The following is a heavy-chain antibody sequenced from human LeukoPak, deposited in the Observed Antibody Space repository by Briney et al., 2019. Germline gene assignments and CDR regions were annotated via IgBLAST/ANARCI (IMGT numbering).Heavy chain of an antibody. CDR2: INHSGST. CDR1: GGSFSGYY. CDR3: ARSRAPYYDFWSGYTNGGYYFDY. J-gene: IGHJ4*02. V-gene: IGHV4-34*01. Sequence: SETLSLTCAVYGGSFSGYYWSWIRQPPGKGLEWIGEINHSGSTNYNPSLKSRVTISVDTSKSQFSLKLSSVTAADTAVYYCARSRAPYYDFWSGYTNGGYYFDYWGQGTLVTVSS. D-gene: IGHD3-3*01.